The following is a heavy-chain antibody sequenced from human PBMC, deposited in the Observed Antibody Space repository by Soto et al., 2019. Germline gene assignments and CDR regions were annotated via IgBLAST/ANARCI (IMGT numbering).Heavy chain of an antibody. D-gene: IGHD3-9*01. J-gene: IGHJ5*02. CDR1: GGSISSGDYY. V-gene: IGHV4-30-4*01. CDR2: IYYSGST. CDR3: ARGGYDILTSNWFDP. Sequence: RSLTCTVSGGSISSGDYYWSWIRQPPGKGLEWIGYIYYSGSTYYNPSLKSRVTISVDTSKNQFSLKLSSVTAADTAVYYCARGGYDILTSNWFDPWGQGTLVTVSS.